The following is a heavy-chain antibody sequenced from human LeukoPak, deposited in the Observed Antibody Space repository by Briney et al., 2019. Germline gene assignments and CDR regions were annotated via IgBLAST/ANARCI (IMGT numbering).Heavy chain of an antibody. CDR2: IWSEGNNK. CDR1: GFTFSSYV. D-gene: IGHD4-23*01. J-gene: IGHJ4*02. CDR3: ARWGSGGPLDY. V-gene: IGHV3-33*01. Sequence: GGSLRLSCAASGFTFSSYVMHWVRQAPGKGLEWVAVIWSEGNNKYYADSVKGRFTISRDNSKNTLYLQMNSLRDEDTAVYYCARWGSGGPLDYWGQGTLVTVSS.